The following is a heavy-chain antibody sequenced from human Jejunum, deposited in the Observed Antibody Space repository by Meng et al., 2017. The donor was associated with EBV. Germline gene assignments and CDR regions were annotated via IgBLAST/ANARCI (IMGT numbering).Heavy chain of an antibody. CDR1: GGSIRSCGYY. Sequence: QLPVPEAVPGLVESSEAMSLTCPVSGGSIRSCGYYWGWIRQPPGKGLQWIGSIYDSGTTYYNPSLRSRVTISVDTSKNQFSLKLNSVTAADTAVYYCARAGYCSSTTCPRWFDPWGQGTLVTVSS. V-gene: IGHV4-39*07. D-gene: IGHD2-2*01. J-gene: IGHJ5*02. CDR3: ARAGYCSSTTCPRWFDP. CDR2: IYDSGTT.